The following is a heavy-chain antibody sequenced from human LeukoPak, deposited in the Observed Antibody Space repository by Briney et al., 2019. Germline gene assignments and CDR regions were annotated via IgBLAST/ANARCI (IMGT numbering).Heavy chain of an antibody. V-gene: IGHV1-69*06. D-gene: IGHD3-3*01. J-gene: IGHJ4*02. CDR1: GGTFSSYA. CDR3: ARAPLITIFGVVHKGYYFDY. CDR2: IIPIFGTA. Sequence: SVKVSCKASGGTFSSYAISWVRQAPGQGHEWMGGIIPIFGTANYAQKFQGRVTITADKSTSTAYMELSSLRSEDTAVYYCARAPLITIFGVVHKGYYFDYWGQGTLVTVSS.